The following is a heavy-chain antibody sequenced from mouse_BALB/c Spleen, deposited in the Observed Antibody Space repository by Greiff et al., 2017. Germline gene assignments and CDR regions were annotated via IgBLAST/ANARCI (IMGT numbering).Heavy chain of an antibody. CDR2: INPSSGYT. D-gene: IGHD1-1*01. CDR3: ARRHYYGSSTYAMDY. J-gene: IGHJ4*01. V-gene: IGHV1-4*01. Sequence: QVQLQQSGAELARPGASVKMSCKASGYTFTSYTMHWVKQRPGQGLEWIGYINPSSGYTNYNQKFKDKATLTADKSSSTAYMQLSSLTSEDSAVYYCARRHYYGSSTYAMDYWGQGTSVTVSS. CDR1: GYTFTSYT.